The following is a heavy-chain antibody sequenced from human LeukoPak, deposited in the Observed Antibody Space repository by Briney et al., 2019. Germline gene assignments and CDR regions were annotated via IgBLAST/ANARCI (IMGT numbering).Heavy chain of an antibody. Sequence: GGSLRLSCAASGFTFSSYWMSWVRQAPGKGLEWVANIKQDGSEKQYVDSVKGRFAISRENAEKSSYLQMNNLGAGDTAVYYCARGALGFDYWGQGTLVTVSS. J-gene: IGHJ4*02. CDR1: GFTFSSYW. V-gene: IGHV3-7*02. CDR3: ARGALGFDY. CDR2: IKQDGSEK.